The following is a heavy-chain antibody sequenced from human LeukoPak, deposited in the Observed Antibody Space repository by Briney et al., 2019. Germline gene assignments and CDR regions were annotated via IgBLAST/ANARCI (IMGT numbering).Heavy chain of an antibody. Sequence: GGSLRLSCAASGFTFSTYWMHWVRQAPGKGLVWVSRIKSDGRSTSYADSVKGRFTISRDNAKNTLYLQMNSLRAVDTAVYYCGRPQNPEIYGYGAFDIWGQGTMVTVS. CDR3: GRPQNPEIYGYGAFDI. J-gene: IGHJ3*02. D-gene: IGHD5-18*01. CDR1: GFTFSTYW. CDR2: IKSDGRST. V-gene: IGHV3-74*01.